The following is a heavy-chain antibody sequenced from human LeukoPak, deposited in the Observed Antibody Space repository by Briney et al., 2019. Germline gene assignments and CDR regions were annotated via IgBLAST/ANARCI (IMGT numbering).Heavy chain of an antibody. Sequence: ASVKVSCKASGYTFTSYGISWVRQAPGQGLEWMGRISAYNGNTNYAQKLQGRVTMTTDTSTSTAYMELRSLRSDDTAVYYCARRLLGGNSGNWFDPWGQGTLVTVSS. D-gene: IGHD4-23*01. CDR2: ISAYNGNT. V-gene: IGHV1-18*01. CDR3: ARRLLGGNSGNWFDP. CDR1: GYTFTSYG. J-gene: IGHJ5*02.